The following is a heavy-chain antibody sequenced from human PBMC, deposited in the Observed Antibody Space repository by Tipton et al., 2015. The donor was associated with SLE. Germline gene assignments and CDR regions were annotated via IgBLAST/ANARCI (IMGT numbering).Heavy chain of an antibody. D-gene: IGHD6-19*01. V-gene: IGHV4-34*01. CDR2: INHSGST. CDR1: GGSFSGYY. Sequence: GLVKPSETLSLTCTVYGGSFSGYYWSWIRQPPGKGLEWIGEINHSGSTNYNPSLKSRVTISVDTSKNQFSLKLSSVTAADTAVYYCARWGRSSGWYGYWGQGTLVTVSS. J-gene: IGHJ4*02. CDR3: ARWGRSSGWYGY.